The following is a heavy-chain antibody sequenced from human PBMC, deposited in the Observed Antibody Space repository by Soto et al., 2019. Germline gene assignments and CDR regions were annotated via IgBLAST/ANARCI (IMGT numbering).Heavy chain of an antibody. J-gene: IGHJ4*02. D-gene: IGHD6-19*01. Sequence: GGSLRLSCAASGFTFSSYGMHWVRQAPGKGLEWVAVIWYDGSNKYYADSVKGRFTISRDNSKNTLYLQMNSLRAEDTAVYYCARESSESSGTFDYWGQGTLVTVSS. V-gene: IGHV3-33*01. CDR2: IWYDGSNK. CDR1: GFTFSSYG. CDR3: ARESSESSGTFDY.